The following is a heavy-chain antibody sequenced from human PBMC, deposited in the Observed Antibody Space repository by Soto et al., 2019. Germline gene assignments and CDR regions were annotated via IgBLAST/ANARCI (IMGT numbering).Heavy chain of an antibody. CDR1: GFTFDYYW. D-gene: IGHD1-26*01. CDR3: ARWDRGAFDL. CDR2: IHSDGTST. V-gene: IGHV3-74*01. Sequence: EVQLVESGGGVVQPGESLRLSCAASGFTFDYYWMHWVRQAPGKGLVWVSSIHSDGTSTTYADSVKGRFTISRDNAQNTLSLQINSLRAADTAVYYCARWDRGAFDLWCQGTVVTVSS. J-gene: IGHJ3*01.